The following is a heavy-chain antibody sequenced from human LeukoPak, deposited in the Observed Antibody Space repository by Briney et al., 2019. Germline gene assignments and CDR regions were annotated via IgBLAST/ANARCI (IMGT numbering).Heavy chain of an antibody. J-gene: IGHJ4*02. CDR1: GGFISSYY. CDR2: IYYSGST. CDR3: ARGGRPYTAMVPSDY. D-gene: IGHD5-18*01. V-gene: IGHV4-59*01. Sequence: SETLSLTCTVSGGFISSYYWSWIRQPPGKGLEWIGYIYYSGSTNYNPSLKSRVTISVDTSKNQFSLKLSSVTAADTAVYYCARGGRPYTAMVPSDYWGQGTLVTVSS.